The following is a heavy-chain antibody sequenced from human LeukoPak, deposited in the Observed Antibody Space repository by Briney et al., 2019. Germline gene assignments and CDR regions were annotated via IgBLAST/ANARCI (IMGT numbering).Heavy chain of an antibody. V-gene: IGHV4-39*07. CDR1: GGSIDSSSYY. CDR2: IYYSGST. J-gene: IGHJ6*03. Sequence: SETLSLTCAVSGGSIDSSSYYWGWIRQPPGKGLEWIGSIYYSGSTYYNPSLKSRVTISVDTSKNQFSLKLSSVTAADTAVYYCARGRRIVVVLGATRTHRDYYMDVWGKGTTVTVSS. D-gene: IGHD2-15*01. CDR3: ARGRRIVVVLGATRTHRDYYMDV.